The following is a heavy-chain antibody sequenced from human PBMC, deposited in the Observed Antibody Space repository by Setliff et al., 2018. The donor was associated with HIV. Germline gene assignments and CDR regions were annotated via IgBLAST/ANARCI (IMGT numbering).Heavy chain of an antibody. CDR2: LHLSGDT. Sequence: PSETLSLTCTVSGGSISSGSHFWGWIRQPAGKGLEWIGRLHLSGDTNYNPSLKRRVTISVDKSKNQFSLKLSSVTAADTAVYYCARDNSYYYGSGSHYWYGMDVWGQGTTVTVSS. D-gene: IGHD3-10*01. J-gene: IGHJ6*01. V-gene: IGHV4-61*02. CDR3: ARDNSYYYGSGSHYWYGMDV. CDR1: GGSISSGSHF.